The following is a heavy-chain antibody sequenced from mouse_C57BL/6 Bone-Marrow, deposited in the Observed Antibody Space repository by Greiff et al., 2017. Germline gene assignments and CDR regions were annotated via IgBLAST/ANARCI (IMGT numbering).Heavy chain of an antibody. CDR1: GFTFSDYG. J-gene: IGHJ4*01. CDR2: ISNLAYSI. V-gene: IGHV5-15*01. CDR3: ARHYDYYAMDY. Sequence: EVQRVESGGGLVQPGGSLKLSCAASGFTFSDYGMAWVRQAPRQGPEWVAFISNLAYSIYYADTVTGRFTISRENAKNTLYLEMSSLRSEDTAMYYCARHYDYYAMDYWGQGTSVTVSS.